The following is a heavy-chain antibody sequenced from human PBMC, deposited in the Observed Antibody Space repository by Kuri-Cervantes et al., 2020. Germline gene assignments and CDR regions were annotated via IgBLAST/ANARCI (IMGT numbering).Heavy chain of an antibody. D-gene: IGHD2-15*01. CDR1: GGSISSGGYS. Sequence: SQTLSLTCAVSGGSISSGGYSWSWIRRPPGKGLEWIGYIYHSGSTYYNPSLKSRVTISVDRSKNQFSLKLSSVTAADTAVYYCARGQEYCSGGSCRSYYFDYWGQGTLVTVSS. J-gene: IGHJ4*02. V-gene: IGHV4-30-2*01. CDR2: IYHSGST. CDR3: ARGQEYCSGGSCRSYYFDY.